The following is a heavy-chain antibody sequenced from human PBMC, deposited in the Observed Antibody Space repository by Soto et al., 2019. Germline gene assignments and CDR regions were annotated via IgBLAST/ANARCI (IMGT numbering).Heavy chain of an antibody. Sequence: EVQLVESGEGLVKPGGSLRLSCAASGFTFSSYSMNWVRQAPGKGLEWVSSISSSSSYIYYADSVKGRFTISRDNAKNSLYLQMNSLRAEDTAVYYCARVSSTVVVPAAISPFDYWGQGTLVTVSS. D-gene: IGHD2-2*01. CDR1: GFTFSSYS. CDR3: ARVSSTVVVPAAISPFDY. V-gene: IGHV3-21*01. CDR2: ISSSSSYI. J-gene: IGHJ4*02.